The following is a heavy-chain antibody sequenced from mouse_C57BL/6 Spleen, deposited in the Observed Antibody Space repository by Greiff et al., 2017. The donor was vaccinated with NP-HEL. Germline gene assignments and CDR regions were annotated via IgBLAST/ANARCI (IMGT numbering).Heavy chain of an antibody. CDR2: INPGSGGT. V-gene: IGHV1-54*01. J-gene: IGHJ4*01. CDR3: ARWGSTTFYAMDY. Sequence: VQLQQSGAELVRPGTSVKVSCKASGYAFTNYLIEWVKQRPGQGLEWIGVINPGSGGTNYNEKLQGKATLTADKSSSTAYMQLSSLSSEDSAVYFCARWGSTTFYAMDYWGQGTSVTVSS. CDR1: GYAFTNYL. D-gene: IGHD2-1*01.